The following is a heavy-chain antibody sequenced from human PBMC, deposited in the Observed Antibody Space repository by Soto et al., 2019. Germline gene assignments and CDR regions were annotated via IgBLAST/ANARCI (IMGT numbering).Heavy chain of an antibody. CDR3: AKDRRAGGSSAFYFDF. D-gene: IGHD3-16*01. V-gene: IGHV3-23*01. CDR1: GFKFSNYA. J-gene: IGHJ4*02. CDR2: ISATGGGT. Sequence: PGGSLRLSCAASGFKFSNYAMSWVRQAPGKGLEWVSLISATGGGTYYADSVKGRFTISRDNSHNTLYLQVHSLTAEDTAVHYCAKDRRAGGSSAFYFDFWGQGAQVTVSS.